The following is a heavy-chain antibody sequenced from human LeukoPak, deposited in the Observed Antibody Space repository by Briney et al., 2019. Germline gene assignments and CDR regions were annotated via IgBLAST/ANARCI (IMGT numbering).Heavy chain of an antibody. CDR1: GFTISTFA. CDR2: INGGDGRT. Sequence: GGSLRLSCAVSGFTISTFAMSWVRQAPGKGLEWVSAINGGDGRTYPADSVKGRFAISRDKSKNTLYLQMNSLRAEDTAVYYCAKKGDNSFDYWGQGTLVTVSS. V-gene: IGHV3-23*01. J-gene: IGHJ4*02. D-gene: IGHD1-14*01. CDR3: AKKGDNSFDY.